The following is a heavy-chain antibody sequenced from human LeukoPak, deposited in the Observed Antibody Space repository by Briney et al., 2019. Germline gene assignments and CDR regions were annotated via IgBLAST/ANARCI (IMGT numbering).Heavy chain of an antibody. J-gene: IGHJ4*02. V-gene: IGHV1-2*02. D-gene: IGHD1-7*01. CDR1: GGTFSSYA. CDR2: INPNSGGT. CDR3: AVTGTFDY. Sequence: ASVKVSCKASGGTFSSYAISWVRQAPGQGLEWMGWINPNSGGTNYAQKFQGRVTMTRDTSISTAYMELSRLRSDDTAVYYCAVTGTFDYWGQGTLVTVSS.